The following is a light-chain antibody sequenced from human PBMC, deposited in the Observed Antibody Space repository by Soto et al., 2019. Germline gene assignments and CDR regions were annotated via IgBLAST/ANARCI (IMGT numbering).Light chain of an antibody. CDR3: QQYDNLPRT. Sequence: EIVLTQSPGTLSLYPGESATLSCRASQSVGSSLAWYHHKPCQAPRLLIYGSTGRPTGIPDRFSGSGSGTDFTLTISRLEPEDFAVYYCQQYDNLPRTFGQGTKVEI. CDR1: QSVGSS. J-gene: IGKJ1*01. V-gene: IGKV3-20*01. CDR2: GST.